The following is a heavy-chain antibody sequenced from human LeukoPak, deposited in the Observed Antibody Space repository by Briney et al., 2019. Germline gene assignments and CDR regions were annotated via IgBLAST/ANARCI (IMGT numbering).Heavy chain of an antibody. J-gene: IGHJ5*02. D-gene: IGHD6-19*01. Sequence: ASVKVSCKASGYTFTGYYMHWVRQAPGQGLEWMGWINPNSGGTNYVQKFQGRVTMTRDTSISTAYMELSRLRSDDTAVYYCARGPRIAVAGTEDWFDPWGQGTLVTVSS. CDR1: GYTFTGYY. CDR3: ARGPRIAVAGTEDWFDP. CDR2: INPNSGGT. V-gene: IGHV1-2*02.